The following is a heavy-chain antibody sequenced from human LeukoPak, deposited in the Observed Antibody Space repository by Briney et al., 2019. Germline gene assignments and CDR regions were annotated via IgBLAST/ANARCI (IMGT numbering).Heavy chain of an antibody. V-gene: IGHV4-39*07. Sequence: PSETLSLTCTVSGGSISSSSYYWGCIRQPPGKGLECIGSIYYSGSTYYNPSLKSRVTISVDTSKNQFSLKLSSVTAADTAVYYCARGAREEYYDCSPFDYWGQGTLVTVSS. CDR2: IYYSGST. J-gene: IGHJ4*02. CDR1: GGSISSSSYY. CDR3: ARGAREEYYDCSPFDY. D-gene: IGHD3-22*01.